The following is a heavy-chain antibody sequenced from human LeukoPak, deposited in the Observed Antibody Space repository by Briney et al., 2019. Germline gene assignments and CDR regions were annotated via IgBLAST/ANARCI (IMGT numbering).Heavy chain of an antibody. D-gene: IGHD4-17*01. CDR3: ARGGHDYGPDYFQH. V-gene: IGHV3-74*01. CDR1: GFTFSSYW. Sequence: GGSLRLSCAASGFTFSSYWMHWVRQAPGKGLVWVSRINSDGSSTSYADSVKGRFTTSRDNAKSTLYLQMNSLRAEDTAVYYCARGGHDYGPDYFQHWGQGTLVTVSS. CDR2: INSDGSST. J-gene: IGHJ1*01.